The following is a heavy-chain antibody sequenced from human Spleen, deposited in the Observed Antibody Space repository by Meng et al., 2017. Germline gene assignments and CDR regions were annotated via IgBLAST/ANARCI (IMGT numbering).Heavy chain of an antibody. Sequence: ASVKVSCKASGGTFVTSAVHWVRQAPGQGLEWMGGINPKSGDTHYAQSFQGRVTMTGDTSISTAYMELSGLRSDDTAMYYCVRDEDISAAGKLFGDYWGQGTLVTVSS. CDR2: INPKSGDT. J-gene: IGHJ4*02. V-gene: IGHV1-2*02. D-gene: IGHD6-13*01. CDR3: VRDEDISAAGKLFGDY. CDR1: GGTFVTSA.